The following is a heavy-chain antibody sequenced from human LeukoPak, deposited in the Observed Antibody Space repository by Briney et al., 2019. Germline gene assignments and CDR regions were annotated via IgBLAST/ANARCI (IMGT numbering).Heavy chain of an antibody. CDR3: ARDGQFHIVASR. Sequence: PGGSLRLSCAASGFTLNTYWMSWARQAPGKGLEWVANIKPDGSETHYVDSVKGRFTISRDNAKSSLYLQMNSLRAEDTAVYFCARDGQFHIVASRWGQGTLVTVSS. CDR2: IKPDGSET. CDR1: GFTLNTYW. V-gene: IGHV3-7*03. J-gene: IGHJ4*02. D-gene: IGHD5-12*01.